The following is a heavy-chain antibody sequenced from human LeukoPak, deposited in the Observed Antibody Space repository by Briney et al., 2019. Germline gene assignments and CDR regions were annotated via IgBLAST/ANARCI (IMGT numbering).Heavy chain of an antibody. D-gene: IGHD3-10*01. CDR2: IYYSGST. J-gene: IGHJ3*02. V-gene: IGHV4-59*01. Sequence: KPSETLSLTCTVSGGSISSYYWSWIRQPPGKGREWIGYIYYSGSTNYNPSLKSRVTISVDTPKNQFSLKLSSVTAADTAVYYCARVGKLLWFGVPLDAFDIWGQGTMVTVSS. CDR3: ARVGKLLWFGVPLDAFDI. CDR1: GGSISSYY.